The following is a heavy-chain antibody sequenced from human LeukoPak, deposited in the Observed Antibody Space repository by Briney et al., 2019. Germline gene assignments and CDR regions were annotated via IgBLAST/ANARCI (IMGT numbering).Heavy chain of an antibody. CDR3: AKREEMATNPNHY. J-gene: IGHJ4*02. V-gene: IGHV3-23*01. D-gene: IGHD5-24*01. Sequence: GGSLRLSCAASGFTFISYAMSWVRQAPGKGLEWVSAISGSGGSTYYADSVKGRFTISRDNSKNTLYLQMNSLSAEDTAVYYCAKREEMATNPNHYWAQGTLVSVS. CDR1: GFTFISYA. CDR2: ISGSGGST.